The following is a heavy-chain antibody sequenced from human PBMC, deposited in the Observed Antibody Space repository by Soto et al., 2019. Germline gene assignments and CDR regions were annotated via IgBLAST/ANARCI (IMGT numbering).Heavy chain of an antibody. D-gene: IGHD6-13*01. J-gene: IGHJ5*02. CDR1: GYTFTSYD. Sequence: QVQLVQSVAAVKKPGASVKVSCTASGYTFTSYDINWVRQATGQGLEWMGWMNPNSGNTGYAQKFQGRVTMTRNTSISTAYMELSSLRSEDTAVYYCARERSAAGTGWFDPWGQGTLVTVSS. CDR3: ARERSAAGTGWFDP. V-gene: IGHV1-8*01. CDR2: MNPNSGNT.